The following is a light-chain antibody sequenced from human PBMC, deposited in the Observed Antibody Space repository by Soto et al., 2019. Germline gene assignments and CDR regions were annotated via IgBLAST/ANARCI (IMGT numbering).Light chain of an antibody. V-gene: IGLV3-21*02. CDR3: QVWEGATHFYV. J-gene: IGLJ1*01. CDR2: DDS. Sequence: SYELPQPPSVSVAPGQTATMTCGGTGVHGYQQKPGQAPVLVAHDDSERPSGVPERFSGSTSGNTATLSINRVEPDDEADDFCQVWEGATHFYVFGSGTKVTVL. CDR1: G.